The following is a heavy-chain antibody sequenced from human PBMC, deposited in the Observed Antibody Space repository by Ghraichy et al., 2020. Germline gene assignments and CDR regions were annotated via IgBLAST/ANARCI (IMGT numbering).Heavy chain of an antibody. CDR2: INPNGGVP. CDR3: ARDSSGGSHSPLDY. D-gene: IGHD1-26*01. J-gene: IGHJ4*02. V-gene: IGHV1-2*06. Sequence: ASVKVSCKTSGYVFSAYYIHWVRQAPGQGLEWMGRINPNGGVPLYAQKFQGRVTMTSDTSINTAYMELSRLTSDDTAVYFCARDSSGGSHSPLDYWGQGTLVTV. CDR1: GYVFSAYY.